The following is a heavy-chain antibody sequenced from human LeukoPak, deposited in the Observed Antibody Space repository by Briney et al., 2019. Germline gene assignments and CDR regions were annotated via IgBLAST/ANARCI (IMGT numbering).Heavy chain of an antibody. D-gene: IGHD4/OR15-4a*01. CDR3: ARVTNYAPLDY. Sequence: GGSLRLSCTASGFTFSSYSMNWVRQAPGKGLEWVSSISSSSSYIYYADSVKSRSTISRDNAKNSLYLQMNSLRADDTAVYYCARVTNYAPLDYWGQGTLVTVSS. CDR2: ISSSSSYI. CDR1: GFTFSSYS. V-gene: IGHV3-21*01. J-gene: IGHJ4*02.